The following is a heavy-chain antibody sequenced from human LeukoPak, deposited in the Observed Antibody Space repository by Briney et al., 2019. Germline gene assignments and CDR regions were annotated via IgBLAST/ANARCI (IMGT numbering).Heavy chain of an antibody. CDR3: AKVMKGSERLTMVRGVIIKTAGLYYMDV. CDR1: GFTLSSYA. J-gene: IGHJ6*03. Sequence: PGGSLRLSCAASGFTLSSYAMSWVRQAPGKGLEWVSSISASGGSTNYADSVKGRFTISRDNSKNTVYLQMNSLRAEDTAVYYCAKVMKGSERLTMVRGVIIKTAGLYYMDVWGKWTTVTVSS. V-gene: IGHV3-23*01. CDR2: ISASGGST. D-gene: IGHD3-10*01.